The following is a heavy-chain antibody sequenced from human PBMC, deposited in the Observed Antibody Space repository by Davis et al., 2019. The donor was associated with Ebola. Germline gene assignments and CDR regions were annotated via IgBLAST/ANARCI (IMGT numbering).Heavy chain of an antibody. CDR1: GFTVSTNY. Sequence: GGSLRLSCAASGFTVSTNYMSWIRQAPGKGLECISYISSSGSSIYYADSVKGRFTISRDNAKNSLYLQMNGLRAEDTAVYYCVRDYGRGWSSFYYYMDVWGKGTTVTVSS. J-gene: IGHJ6*03. D-gene: IGHD3-10*01. CDR3: VRDYGRGWSSFYYYMDV. CDR2: ISSSGSSI. V-gene: IGHV3-11*04.